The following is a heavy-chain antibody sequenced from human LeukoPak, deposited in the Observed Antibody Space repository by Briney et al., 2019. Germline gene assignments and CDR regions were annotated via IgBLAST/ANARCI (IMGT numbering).Heavy chain of an antibody. D-gene: IGHD2-2*01. V-gene: IGHV4-39*01. CDR3: AREGYCSSTSCYVRKNYYYGMDV. Sequence: SETLSLTCNVSGGSISSSSYYWGWIRQPPGKGLEWIGSIYYSGSTYYNPSLKSRVTISVDTSKNQFSLKLSSVTAADTAVYYCAREGYCSSTSCYVRKNYYYGMDVWGQGTTVTVSS. J-gene: IGHJ6*02. CDR1: GGSISSSSYY. CDR2: IYYSGST.